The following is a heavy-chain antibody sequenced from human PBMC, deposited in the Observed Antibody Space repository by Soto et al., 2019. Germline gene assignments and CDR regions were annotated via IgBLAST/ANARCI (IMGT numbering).Heavy chain of an antibody. J-gene: IGHJ4*02. CDR1: GGTFSSYT. Sequence: GASVKVSCKASGGTFSSYTISWVRQAPGQGLEWMGRITPILCIANYAQKFQGRVTITADKSTSTAFMELSSLRSEDTAVYYCARHPVAETIDYWGQGTLVTVSS. V-gene: IGHV1-69*02. D-gene: IGHD2-21*01. CDR2: ITPILCIA. CDR3: ARHPVAETIDY.